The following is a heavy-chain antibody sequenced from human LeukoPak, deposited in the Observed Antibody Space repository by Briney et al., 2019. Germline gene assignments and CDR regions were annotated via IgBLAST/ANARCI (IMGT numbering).Heavy chain of an antibody. Sequence: SQTLSLTCTVSGGSISSGDYYWSWIRQPPGKGLEWIGYIYYSGSTYYNPSLKSRVTISVDTSKNQFSLKLSSVTAADTAVYYCARSYYGSGSYYAFNIWGQGTMVTVSS. CDR3: ARSYYGSGSYYAFNI. V-gene: IGHV4-30-4*08. D-gene: IGHD3-10*01. CDR2: IYYSGST. J-gene: IGHJ3*02. CDR1: GGSISSGDYY.